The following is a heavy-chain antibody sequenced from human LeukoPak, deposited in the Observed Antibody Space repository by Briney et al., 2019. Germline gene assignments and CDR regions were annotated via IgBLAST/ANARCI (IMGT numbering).Heavy chain of an antibody. CDR1: GGSVSNGNYY. CDR2: IYYTGST. Sequence: SETLSLTCTVSGGSVSNGNYYWSWLRQPPGKALEWIGYIYYTGSTSYNPSLEGRVTISVDTSKNQFSVKLNSVTAADTAVYYCAKQLGYCSDGSCYFPYWGQGTLVTVSS. D-gene: IGHD2-15*01. J-gene: IGHJ4*02. V-gene: IGHV4-61*01. CDR3: AKQLGYCSDGSCYFPY.